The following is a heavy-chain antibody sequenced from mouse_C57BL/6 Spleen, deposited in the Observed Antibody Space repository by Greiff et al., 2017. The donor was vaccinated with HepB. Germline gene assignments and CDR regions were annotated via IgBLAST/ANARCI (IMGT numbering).Heavy chain of an antibody. CDR2: IDPSDSYT. J-gene: IGHJ1*03. CDR3: ARRITTVVDYWYFDV. V-gene: IGHV1-69*01. D-gene: IGHD1-1*01. CDR1: GYTFTSYW. Sequence: QVQLQQPGAELVMPGASVKLSCKASGYTFTSYWMHWVKQRPGQGLEWIGEIDPSDSYTNYNQKFKGKSTLTVDKSSSTAYMQLSSLTSEDSAVYYCARRITTVVDYWYFDVWGTGTTVTVSS.